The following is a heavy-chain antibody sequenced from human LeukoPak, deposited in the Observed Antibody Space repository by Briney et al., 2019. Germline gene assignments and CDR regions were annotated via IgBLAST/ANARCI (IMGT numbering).Heavy chain of an antibody. CDR1: GFTVSSNY. J-gene: IGHJ4*02. Sequence: GGSLRLSCAASGFTVSSNYMTWVRQAPGKGLEWVSVIYSGGSTYYADSVKGRFTISRDNSKNTLYLRMNSLRAEDTAVYYCARVSRCGGDCYTYFDYWGQGTLVTVSS. V-gene: IGHV3-53*01. CDR3: ARVSRCGGDCYTYFDY. D-gene: IGHD2-21*02. CDR2: IYSGGST.